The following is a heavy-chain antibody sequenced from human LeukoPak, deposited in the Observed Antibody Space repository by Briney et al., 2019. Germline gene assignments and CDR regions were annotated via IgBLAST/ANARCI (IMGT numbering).Heavy chain of an antibody. Sequence: GGSLRLSCAASGFTFSSYWMFWVRQAPGKGLEWVATIKGDGSDKYYVDSVKGRFTISRDNAKNSLSLQMNSLRAEDTAVYYCARDGGHSADYWGQGTQVTVSS. J-gene: IGHJ4*02. CDR2: IKGDGSDK. D-gene: IGHD1-26*01. CDR1: GFTFSSYW. CDR3: ARDGGHSADY. V-gene: IGHV3-7*01.